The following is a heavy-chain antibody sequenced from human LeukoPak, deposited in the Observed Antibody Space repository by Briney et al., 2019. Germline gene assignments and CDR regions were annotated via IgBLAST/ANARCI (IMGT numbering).Heavy chain of an antibody. D-gene: IGHD4-23*01. V-gene: IGHV4-39*07. J-gene: IGHJ4*02. CDR1: GGSISTSGYY. Sequence: SETLSLTCTVSGGSISTSGYYWGWIRQPPGKGLEWMGSVYYNGNTYYHPSLKSRLTISLDTSNNQFSLKLSSVTAADTAVYYCARLPLVRGSYYFDYWGQGTLVTVSS. CDR2: VYYNGNT. CDR3: ARLPLVRGSYYFDY.